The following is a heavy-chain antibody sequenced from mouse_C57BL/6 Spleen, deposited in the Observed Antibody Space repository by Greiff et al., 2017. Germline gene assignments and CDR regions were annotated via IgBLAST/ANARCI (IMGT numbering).Heavy chain of an antibody. V-gene: IGHV1-82*01. D-gene: IGHD2-5*01. CDR1: GYAFSSSW. CDR3: ARSGAYYSNPGYFDY. Sequence: VQLQQSGPELVKPGASVKISCKASGYAFSSSWMNWVKQRPGKGLEWIGRIYPGDGDTNYNGKFKGKATLTADKSSSTAYMQRSSLTSEDSAVYFGARSGAYYSNPGYFDYWGQGTTLTVSS. J-gene: IGHJ2*01. CDR2: IYPGDGDT.